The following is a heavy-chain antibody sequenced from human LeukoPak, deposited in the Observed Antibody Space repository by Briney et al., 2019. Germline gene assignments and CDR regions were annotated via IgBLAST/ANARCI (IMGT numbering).Heavy chain of an antibody. J-gene: IGHJ3*02. D-gene: IGHD5-12*01. CDR1: GFTFSSYW. CDR2: IKQDGSEK. Sequence: PGGSLRLSCAASGFTFSSYWMSWVRQAPGKGLEWVANIKQDGSEKYYVDSVKGRFTISRDNAKNSLYLQMNSLRAGDTAVYYCARDRAGIVATRPHDAFDIWGQGTMVTVSS. V-gene: IGHV3-7*01. CDR3: ARDRAGIVATRPHDAFDI.